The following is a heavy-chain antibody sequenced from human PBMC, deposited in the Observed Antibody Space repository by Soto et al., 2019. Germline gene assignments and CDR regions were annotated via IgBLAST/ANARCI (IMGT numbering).Heavy chain of an antibody. CDR2: ISSNGGST. J-gene: IGHJ4*02. CDR1: GFAFSSYA. V-gene: IGHV3-64*01. CDR3: ARGPGYYLSY. Sequence: PGGSLRLSCAASGFAFSSYAMHWVRQAPGKGLEYVSAISSNGGSTYYANSVKGRFTISRDNSKNTLYLQMGSLRAEDMAVYYCARGPGYYLSYWRQGA.